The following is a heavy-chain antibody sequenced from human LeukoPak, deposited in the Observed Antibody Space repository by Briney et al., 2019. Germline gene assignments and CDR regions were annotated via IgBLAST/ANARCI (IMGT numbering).Heavy chain of an antibody. D-gene: IGHD2-21*01. J-gene: IGHJ4*02. V-gene: IGHV4-61*02. Sequence: PSQTLSLTCTVSGGSISSGSYYWSWIRQPAGKGLEWIGRFYTSGSTNYNPSLKSRVTISGDTSKNQFSLKLSSVTAADTAVYYCARGVVIAPQTFDYWGQGTLVTVSS. CDR1: GGSISSGSYY. CDR3: ARGVVIAPQTFDY. CDR2: FYTSGST.